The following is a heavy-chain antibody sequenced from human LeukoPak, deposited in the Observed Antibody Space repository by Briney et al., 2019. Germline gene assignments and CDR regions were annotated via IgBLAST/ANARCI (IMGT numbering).Heavy chain of an antibody. CDR1: GGSISSYY. V-gene: IGHV4-39*01. Sequence: SETLSLTCTVSGGSISSYYWGWIRQPPGKGLEWIGSIYYSGSTYYNPSLKSRVTISVDTSKNQFSLKLSSVTAADTAVYYCARHPQYSGYVSWGQGTLVTVSS. J-gene: IGHJ4*02. D-gene: IGHD5-12*01. CDR3: ARHPQYSGYVS. CDR2: IYYSGST.